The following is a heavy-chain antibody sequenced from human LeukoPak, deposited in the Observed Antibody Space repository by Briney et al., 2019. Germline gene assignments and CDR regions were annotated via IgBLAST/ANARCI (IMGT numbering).Heavy chain of an antibody. Sequence: PSETLSLTCAVYGGSFSGYYWSWIRQPPGKGLEWIGEINHSGSTNYNPSLKSRVTISVDTSKNQFSLKLSSVTAADTAVYNCARDQPEGYYFDYWGQGTLVTVSS. CDR2: INHSGST. CDR3: ARDQPEGYYFDY. J-gene: IGHJ4*02. CDR1: GGSFSGYY. V-gene: IGHV4-34*01.